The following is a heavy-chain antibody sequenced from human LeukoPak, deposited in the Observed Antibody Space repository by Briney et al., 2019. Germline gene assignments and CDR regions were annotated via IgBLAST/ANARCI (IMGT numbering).Heavy chain of an antibody. CDR1: GFTFSSYG. CDR3: ARELDYDGPNGVDY. D-gene: IGHD3/OR15-3a*01. CDR2: TWYDGSNK. J-gene: IGHJ4*02. Sequence: PGRSLRLSRAASGFTFSSYGMHWVRQAPGKGLEWVAVTWYDGSNKYYADSVKGRFTISRDNAKNSLYLQMNSLRAEDTAVYYCARELDYDGPNGVDYWGQGTLVTVSS. V-gene: IGHV3-33*01.